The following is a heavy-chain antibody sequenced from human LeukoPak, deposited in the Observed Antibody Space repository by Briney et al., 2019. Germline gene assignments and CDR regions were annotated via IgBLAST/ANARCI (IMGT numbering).Heavy chain of an antibody. CDR3: AGTGYSGYSPFDY. D-gene: IGHD5-12*01. CDR2: IIPIFGTA. CDR1: GGTFSSYA. J-gene: IGHJ4*02. Sequence: SVKVSCKASGGTFSSYAISWVRQAPGQGLEWMGRIIPIFGTANYAQKFQGRVTITTDESTSTAYMELSSLRSEDTAVYYCAGTGYSGYSPFDYWGQGTLVTVSS. V-gene: IGHV1-69*05.